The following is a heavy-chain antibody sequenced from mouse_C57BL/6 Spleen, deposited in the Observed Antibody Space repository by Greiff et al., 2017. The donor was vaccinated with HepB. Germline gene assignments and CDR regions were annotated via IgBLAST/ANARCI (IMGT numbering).Heavy chain of an antibody. CDR3: ARSLYGKGGFDY. CDR1: GFTFTDYY. Sequence: EVQGVESGGGLVQPGGSLSLSCAASGFTFTDYYMSWVRQPPGKALEWLGFIRNKANGYTTEYSASVKGRFTISRYNSQSILYLQMNALRAEDSATYYCARSLYGKGGFDYWGQGTTLTVSS. D-gene: IGHD2-1*01. V-gene: IGHV7-3*01. J-gene: IGHJ2*01. CDR2: IRNKANGYTT.